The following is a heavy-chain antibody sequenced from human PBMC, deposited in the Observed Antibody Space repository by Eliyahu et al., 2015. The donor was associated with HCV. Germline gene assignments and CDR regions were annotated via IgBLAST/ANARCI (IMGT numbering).Heavy chain of an antibody. J-gene: IGHJ3*02. D-gene: IGHD3-16*02. Sequence: QVQLQESGPGLEKPSGTLSLTCAVSXGSIISSXNWWSXVRQSPGKGLEWLGEIHHSGSTNYNPSLKSRVAISVDVSKNQLSLKLTSVTAADTAVYYCARDRITMSGVIYDAFDIWGQGTMVTVSS. V-gene: IGHV4-4*02. CDR2: IHHSGST. CDR1: XGSIISSXNW. CDR3: ARDRITMSGVIYDAFDI.